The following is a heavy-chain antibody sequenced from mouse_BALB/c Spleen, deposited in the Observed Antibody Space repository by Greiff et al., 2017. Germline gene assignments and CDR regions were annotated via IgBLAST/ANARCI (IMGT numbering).Heavy chain of an antibody. V-gene: IGHV5-6-3*01. D-gene: IGHD2-1*01. J-gene: IGHJ3*01. Sequence: EVKLVESGGGLVQPGGSLKLSCAASGFTFSSYGMSWVRQTPAKRLELVATINSNGGSTYYPDSVKGRFTISRDNAKNTLYLQMSSLKSEDTAMYYCARDREYYGNAWFAYWGQGTLVTVSA. CDR3: ARDREYYGNAWFAY. CDR2: INSNGGST. CDR1: GFTFSSYG.